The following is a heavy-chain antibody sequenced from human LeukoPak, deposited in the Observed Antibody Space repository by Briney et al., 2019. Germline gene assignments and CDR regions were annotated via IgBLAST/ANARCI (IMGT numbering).Heavy chain of an antibody. CDR3: VVVVEPPDSDGFDV. V-gene: IGHV3-74*01. CDR1: GFTFGNPW. Sequence: GGSLRLSCAASGFTFGNPWVHWVRQAPGKGLVWVSLINADGSTTTYADSVKGRFTISRGDARNTVSLQMNSLTIEDTAVYYCVVVVEPPDSDGFDVWGQGTMITVSS. CDR2: INADGSTT. J-gene: IGHJ3*01. D-gene: IGHD1-14*01.